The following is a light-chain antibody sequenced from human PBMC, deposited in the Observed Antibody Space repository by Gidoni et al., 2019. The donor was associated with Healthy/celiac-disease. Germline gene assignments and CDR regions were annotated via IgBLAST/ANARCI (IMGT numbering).Light chain of an antibody. CDR3: QQRSNWPPRDPT. Sequence: EIVLTQSPATLSLSPGERATLSCRASQSVSIYLAWYQQKPGQAPRLLIYDASNRATGIPARFSGSGSGTDFTLTISSLEPEDFAVYYCQQRSNWPPRDPTFGQGTRLEIK. CDR2: DAS. V-gene: IGKV3-11*01. J-gene: IGKJ5*01. CDR1: QSVSIY.